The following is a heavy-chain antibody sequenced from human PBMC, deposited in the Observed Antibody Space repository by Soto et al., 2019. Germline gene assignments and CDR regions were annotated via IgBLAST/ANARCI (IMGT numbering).Heavy chain of an antibody. CDR3: ASGYCPNGVCHTVDGGDV. J-gene: IGHJ6*02. CDR1: GDTFSNYG. D-gene: IGHD2-8*01. V-gene: IGHV1-69*01. Sequence: QVQLVQSGAEVKKPGSSVKVSCKASGDTFSNYGFSWVRQAPGQGLEWMGRIIPIFETTTYAQKFQGRVTITADESTRTAYMELSSLTSEDTAVYYCASGYCPNGVCHTVDGGDVWGQGTTVTVS. CDR2: IIPIFETT.